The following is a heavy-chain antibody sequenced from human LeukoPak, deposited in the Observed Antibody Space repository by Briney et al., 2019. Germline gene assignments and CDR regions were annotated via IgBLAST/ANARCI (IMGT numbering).Heavy chain of an antibody. D-gene: IGHD4-17*01. CDR2: VWYDGSNK. Sequence: GSCLRLSWAASGFTFSSYGMHWVRQAPGRGLEGAAVVWYDGSNKYYADSVKGRFTISRDNSKNTLYLQMNSLRAEDTAVYYCARVGSTVTTDGAFDIWGQGTMVTVSS. CDR1: GFTFSSYG. J-gene: IGHJ3*02. V-gene: IGHV3-33*01. CDR3: ARVGSTVTTDGAFDI.